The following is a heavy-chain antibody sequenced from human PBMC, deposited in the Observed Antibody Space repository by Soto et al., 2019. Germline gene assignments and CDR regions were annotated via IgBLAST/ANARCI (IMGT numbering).Heavy chain of an antibody. J-gene: IGHJ6*03. Sequence: PGGSLRLSCAASGFTFSSYIMNWVRQAPGKGLEWVSYISSSSSTIYYADSVKGRFTISRDNAKNSLYLQMNSLRAEDTAVYYCARALEWLIKGSYYYYYMDVWGKGTTVTVSS. CDR3: ARALEWLIKGSYYYYYMDV. V-gene: IGHV3-48*01. D-gene: IGHD3-3*01. CDR2: ISSSSSTI. CDR1: GFTFSSYI.